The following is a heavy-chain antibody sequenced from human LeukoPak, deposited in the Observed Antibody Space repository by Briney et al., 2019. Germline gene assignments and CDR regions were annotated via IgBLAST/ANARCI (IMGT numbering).Heavy chain of an antibody. V-gene: IGHV4-31*03. Sequence: PSQTLSLTCTVSGGSINTCGYYWSWIRQHPEMGLEWIGYIYYTGSTYYNPSLQSRLSISIETSKNQFSLKLNSVTAADTAVYYCARDRGYGGNPWNFGLWGRGTLVTVSS. CDR3: ARDRGYGGNPWNFGL. CDR2: IYYTGST. J-gene: IGHJ2*01. D-gene: IGHD4-23*01. CDR1: GGSINTCGYY.